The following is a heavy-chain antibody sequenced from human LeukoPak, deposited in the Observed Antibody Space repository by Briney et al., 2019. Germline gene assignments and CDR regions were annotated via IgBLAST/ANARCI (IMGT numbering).Heavy chain of an antibody. V-gene: IGHV4-61*01. J-gene: IGHJ4*02. CDR3: ARADPPYYDSSGYLDY. Sequence: PSETLSLTCTVSGGSVSSGSYYWSWIRQPPGKGLEWIGYIYYSGSTNYNPSLKSRVAISVDTSKNQFSLKLSSVTAADTAVYYCARADPPYYDSSGYLDYWGQGTLVTVSS. D-gene: IGHD3-22*01. CDR1: GGSVSSGSYY. CDR2: IYYSGST.